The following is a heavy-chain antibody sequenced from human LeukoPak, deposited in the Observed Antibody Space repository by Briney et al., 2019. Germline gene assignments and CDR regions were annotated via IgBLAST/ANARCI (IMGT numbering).Heavy chain of an antibody. CDR3: ARDKGAYCGGDCYSGAPDY. J-gene: IGHJ4*02. Sequence: ASVKVSCKASGYTFTSYGISWVRQAPGQGLEWMGWISAYNGNTNYAQKLQGRVTMTTDTSTSTAYMELRSLRSDDTAEYYCARDKGAYCGGDCYSGAPDYWGQGTLVTVSS. CDR1: GYTFTSYG. D-gene: IGHD2-21*02. V-gene: IGHV1-18*01. CDR2: ISAYNGNT.